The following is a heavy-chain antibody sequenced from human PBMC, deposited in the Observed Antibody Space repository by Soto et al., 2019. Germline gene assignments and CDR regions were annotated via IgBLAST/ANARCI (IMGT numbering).Heavy chain of an antibody. CDR3: ARGFSEGDYEDYYYYGMDV. J-gene: IGHJ6*02. D-gene: IGHD4-17*01. CDR2: INPSGGST. V-gene: IGHV1-46*01. CDR1: GYTFTSYY. Sequence: GASVKVSCKASGYTFTSYYMHWVRQAPGQGLEWMGIINPSGGSTSYAQKFQGRVTMTRDTSTSTVYMELSSLRSEDTAVYYCARGFSEGDYEDYYYYGMDVWGQGTTVTVS.